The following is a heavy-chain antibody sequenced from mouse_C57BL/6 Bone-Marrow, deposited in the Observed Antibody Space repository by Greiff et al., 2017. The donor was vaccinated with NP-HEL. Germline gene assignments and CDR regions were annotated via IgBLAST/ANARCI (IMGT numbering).Heavy chain of an antibody. CDR1: GYTFTDYE. Sequence: QVQLQQSGAELVRPGASVTLSCKASGYTFTDYEMHWVKQTPVHGLEWIGAIDPETGGTAYNQKFKGKAILTADKSSSTAYMELRSLTSEDSAVYYCTRRGLDSTPFDYWGQGTLVTVSA. D-gene: IGHD2-5*01. CDR3: TRRGLDSTPFDY. CDR2: IDPETGGT. J-gene: IGHJ3*01. V-gene: IGHV1-15*01.